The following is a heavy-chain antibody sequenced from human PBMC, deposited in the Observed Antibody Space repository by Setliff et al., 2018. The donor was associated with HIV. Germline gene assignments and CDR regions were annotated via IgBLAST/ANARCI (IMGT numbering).Heavy chain of an antibody. V-gene: IGHV3-13*01. CDR2: IGTVGDT. CDR1: GFIFSSHD. D-gene: IGHD3-16*01. CDR3: AREIQVVYTGGHYFYGMDV. J-gene: IGHJ6*02. Sequence: GGSLRLSCEASGFIFSSHDFHWVRQAAGQGLEWVSAIGTVGDTYYVDSVKGRFTISRDNARNSLYLQMNNLGAGDTAVYYCAREIQVVYTGGHYFYGMDVWGQGTAVTVSS.